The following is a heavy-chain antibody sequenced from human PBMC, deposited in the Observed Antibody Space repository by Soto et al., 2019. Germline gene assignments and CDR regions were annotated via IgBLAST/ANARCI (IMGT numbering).Heavy chain of an antibody. V-gene: IGHV1-69*10. J-gene: IGHJ6*02. CDR2: IIPILGIA. D-gene: IGHD3-10*01. CDR1: GGTFSSYA. CDR3: ARDIEYYYGSGSYYYYYYYGMDV. Sequence: ASVKVSCKASGGTFSSYAISWVRQAPGQGLEWMGGIIPILGIANYAQKFQGRVTITADKSTSTAYMELSSLRSEDTAVYYCARDIEYYYGSGSYYYYYYYGMDVGGQGTTVTVS.